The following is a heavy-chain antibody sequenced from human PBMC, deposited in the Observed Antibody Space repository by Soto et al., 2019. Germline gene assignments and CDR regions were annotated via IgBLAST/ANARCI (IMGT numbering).Heavy chain of an antibody. J-gene: IGHJ6*02. V-gene: IGHV1-18*01. CDR2: ISAYNGNT. CDR3: ARVAAGTRGYYYYGMDV. Sequence: ASGKVSCKASGYTFTSYGISWVREAPGQGLEWMGWISAYNGNTNYAQKLQGRVTMTTDTSTSTAYMELRSLRSDDTAVYYCARVAAGTRGYYYYGMDVWGQGTTVTVYS. CDR1: GYTFTSYG. D-gene: IGHD6-13*01.